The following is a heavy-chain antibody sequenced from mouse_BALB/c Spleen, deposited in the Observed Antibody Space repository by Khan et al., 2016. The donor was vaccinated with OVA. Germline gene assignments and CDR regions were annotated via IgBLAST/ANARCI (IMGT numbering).Heavy chain of an antibody. Sequence: DLVMPGAAVTLSCKASGYTFTSNWSNWITQRPGQGLEWIGRNAPGSGSTSYRDKFKGKATPTVDESASTAYIQLSRLSSDDSAVYFCARSNYYGSGLYAMGYWGQGTSVTVSS. CDR3: ARSNYYGSGLYAMGY. D-gene: IGHD1-1*01. J-gene: IGHJ4*01. V-gene: IGHV1S41*01. CDR1: GYTFTSNW. CDR2: NAPGSGST.